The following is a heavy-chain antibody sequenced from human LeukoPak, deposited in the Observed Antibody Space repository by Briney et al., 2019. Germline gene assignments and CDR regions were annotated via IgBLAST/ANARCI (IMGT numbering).Heavy chain of an antibody. CDR1: GGSFSGYY. J-gene: IGHJ1*01. V-gene: IGHV4-34*01. CDR2: INHSGST. D-gene: IGHD6-19*01. Sequence: SETLSPTCAVYGGSFSGYYWSWIRQPPGKGLEWIGEINHSGSTNYNPSLKSRVTISVDTSKNQFSLKLSSVTAADTAVYYCARGASYSSGWLPKYFQHWGQGTLVTVSS. CDR3: ARGASYSSGWLPKYFQH.